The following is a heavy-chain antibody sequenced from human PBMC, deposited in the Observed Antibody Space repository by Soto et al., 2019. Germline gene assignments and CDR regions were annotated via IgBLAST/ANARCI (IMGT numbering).Heavy chain of an antibody. Sequence: GGSMRLSGAASGFSFSSYSMNWVRQAPGNGMEWVSYISSSSSTIYYADSVKGRFTISRDNAKNSLYLQMNSLRDEDTAVYYCARDRGHSSGYYSGGRFDPWGQGTLVTVSS. D-gene: IGHD3-22*01. CDR2: ISSSSSTI. V-gene: IGHV3-48*02. CDR3: ARDRGHSSGYYSGGRFDP. CDR1: GFSFSSYS. J-gene: IGHJ5*02.